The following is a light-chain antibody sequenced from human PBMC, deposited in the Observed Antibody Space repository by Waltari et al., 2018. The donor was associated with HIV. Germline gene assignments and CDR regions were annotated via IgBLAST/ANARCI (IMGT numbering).Light chain of an antibody. J-gene: IGLJ2*01. Sequence: QSSLTQPPSASGSPGQSVTISCTGTSSDVGAYNYVSWFQQHPGKAPKLMIYDVTQRPSGVPYRFSCFKSGNTASLTVSGLQAGDEADYYCASHAGSKDVFGGGTRLTVL. CDR2: DVT. CDR3: ASHAGSKDV. CDR1: SSDVGAYNY. V-gene: IGLV2-8*01.